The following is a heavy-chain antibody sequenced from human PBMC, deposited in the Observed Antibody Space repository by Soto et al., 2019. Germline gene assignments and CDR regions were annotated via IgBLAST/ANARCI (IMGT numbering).Heavy chain of an antibody. V-gene: IGHV6-1*01. CDR1: GDSVSSTSTA. J-gene: IGHJ4*02. Sequence: SQTLSLTCALSGDSVSSTSTAWSWIRQSPSRGLEWLGRTYYRSKWYSDYAVSVKSRITINPDTSKNQFSLQLNSVTPEDTAVYYCAREEGPTVVPLAFDYWGQGTLVTVSS. CDR2: TYYRSKWYS. CDR3: AREEGPTVVPLAFDY. D-gene: IGHD4-17*01.